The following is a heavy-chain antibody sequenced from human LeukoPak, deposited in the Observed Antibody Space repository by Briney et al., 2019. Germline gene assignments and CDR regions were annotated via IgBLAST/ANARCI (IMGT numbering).Heavy chain of an antibody. V-gene: IGHV3-21*01. Sequence: GGSLRLSCAASGFIFSPYTMNWVRQAPGKGLEWVSSISSSNNYIYYADSVKGRFTISRDNAKNSLYLQMNSLRAEDTAVYYCARGGGYCGGDCYGIDYWGQGTQVTVSS. CDR3: ARGGGYCGGDCYGIDY. CDR1: GFIFSPYT. J-gene: IGHJ4*02. D-gene: IGHD2-21*01. CDR2: ISSSNNYI.